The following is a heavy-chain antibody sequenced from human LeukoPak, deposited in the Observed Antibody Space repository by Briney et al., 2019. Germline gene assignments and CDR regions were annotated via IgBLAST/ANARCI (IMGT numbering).Heavy chain of an antibody. CDR2: INHSGST. D-gene: IGHD5-12*01. CDR1: GGSFSGYY. V-gene: IGHV4-34*01. CDR3: ARGPGWLRLQPHLFDY. Sequence: SETLSLTCSVYGGSFSGYYWSWIRQPPGKGLEWIGEINHSGSTNYNPSLKSQVTISVDTSKNQFSLKLSSVTAADTAVYYCARGPGWLRLQPHLFDYWGQGTLVTVSS. J-gene: IGHJ4*02.